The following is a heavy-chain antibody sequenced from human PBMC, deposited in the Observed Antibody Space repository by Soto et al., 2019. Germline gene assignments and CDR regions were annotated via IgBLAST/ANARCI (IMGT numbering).Heavy chain of an antibody. Sequence: SETLSLSCAVSGDSISSSKWWRWVRQPPAKALEWIGEIYHSGSTNYNPSLKSRVIISVDKSKNQFSLKLSSVTDADTAVYYCARGERQQQRDYWGQGTLVTVS. CDR2: IYHSGST. D-gene: IGHD6-13*01. CDR1: GDSISSSKW. J-gene: IGHJ4*02. CDR3: ARGERQQQRDY. V-gene: IGHV4-4*02.